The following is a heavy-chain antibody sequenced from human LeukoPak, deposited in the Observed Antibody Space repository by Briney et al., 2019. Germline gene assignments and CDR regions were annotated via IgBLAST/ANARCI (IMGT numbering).Heavy chain of an antibody. Sequence: PSETLSLTCTVSGGSISSYYWSWIRQPAGKGLEWIGRIYTSGSTNYNPSLKSRVTMSVDTSKNQFSLKLSPVTAADTAVYYCARAARYYETSNFDYWGQGTLVTVSS. J-gene: IGHJ4*02. CDR2: IYTSGST. D-gene: IGHD3-22*01. CDR3: ARAARYYETSNFDY. CDR1: GGSISSYY. V-gene: IGHV4-4*07.